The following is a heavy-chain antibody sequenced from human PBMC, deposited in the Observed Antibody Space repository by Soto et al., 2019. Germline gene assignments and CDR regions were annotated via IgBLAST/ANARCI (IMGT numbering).Heavy chain of an antibody. CDR2: LSSGSFYI. D-gene: IGHD2-21*01. CDR1: GFPFDSYS. Sequence: GGSLRLSCAVSGFPFDSYSMSWVRQAPGQGLEWLASLSSGSFYIFHADSIRGRFTISRDDAKNLLFLQMNSLTIEDTATYYCAREANSIYAPHGLDVLCQVTAVTVSS. CDR3: AREANSIYAPHGLDV. V-gene: IGHV3-21*01. J-gene: IGHJ6*02.